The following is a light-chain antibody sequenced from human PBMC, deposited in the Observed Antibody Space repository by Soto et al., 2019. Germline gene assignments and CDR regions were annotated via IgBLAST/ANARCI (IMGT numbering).Light chain of an antibody. Sequence: DIQMIQSPSSLPASLGDRVIITCRASHPISSYVYWYQQKPGKAPNLLLSAGFTLQIGVPSRFSGDRSGADYPLSIDNLQREDSATYFCQQSYSSPLTLGGGTKV. CDR2: AGF. V-gene: IGKV1-39*01. CDR3: QQSYSSPLT. CDR1: HPISSY. J-gene: IGKJ4*01.